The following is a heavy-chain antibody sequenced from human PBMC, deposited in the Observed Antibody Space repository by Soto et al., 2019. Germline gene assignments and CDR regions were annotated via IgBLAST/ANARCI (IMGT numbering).Heavy chain of an antibody. J-gene: IGHJ6*02. CDR1: GYSFTSYW. V-gene: IGHV5-51*01. CDR2: IYPGDSDT. Sequence: GESLKISCKGSGYSFTSYWIGWVRQMPGKGLEWMGIIYPGDSDTRYSPSFQGQVTISADKSISTAYLQWSSLKASDTAMYYCARRGAVAGDYYYGMDVWGQGITVTVSS. D-gene: IGHD6-19*01. CDR3: ARRGAVAGDYYYGMDV.